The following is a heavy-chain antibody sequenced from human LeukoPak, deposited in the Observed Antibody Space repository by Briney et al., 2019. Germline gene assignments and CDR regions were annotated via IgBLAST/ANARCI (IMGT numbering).Heavy chain of an antibody. D-gene: IGHD2/OR15-2a*01. CDR1: GFTLSDYY. Sequence: NPGGSLRLSCAASGFTLSDYYMSWIRQTPGKGLEWISYMSSTGNTIYYGDSVKGRFTVSRDNAKNSLFLQMDSLRAEDTAVYYCARSTDYFTYFGLWGRGSLVTVS. CDR2: MSSTGNTI. J-gene: IGHJ2*01. CDR3: ARSTDYFTYFGL. V-gene: IGHV3-11*04.